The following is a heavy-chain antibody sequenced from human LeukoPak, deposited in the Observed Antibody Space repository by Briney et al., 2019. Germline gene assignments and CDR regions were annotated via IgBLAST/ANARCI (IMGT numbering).Heavy chain of an antibody. CDR3: AKPLYYYYDSSGFDY. D-gene: IGHD3-22*01. CDR2: INWNGGST. V-gene: IGHV3-20*04. Sequence: PGGSLRLSCAASGFTFDDHGMSWVRQAPGKGLEWVSGINWNGGSTGYGDSVKGRFTISRDNAKNSLYLQMNSLRAEDTAVYYCAKPLYYYYDSSGFDYWGQGTLVTVSS. CDR1: GFTFDDHG. J-gene: IGHJ4*02.